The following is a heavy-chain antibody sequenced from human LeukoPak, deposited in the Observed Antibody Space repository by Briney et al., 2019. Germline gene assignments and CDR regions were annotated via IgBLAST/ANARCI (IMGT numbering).Heavy chain of an antibody. CDR3: ARVSRFNYFDY. Sequence: SQTLSLTCTVSVDCIISGDYYWSWIRQPPGKGLEWIGYIFYRGNTYFNPSLKTRLTISVDTSKNQFSLNVSSVTAADTAFYYCARVSRFNYFDYWGQGTLVTISS. V-gene: IGHV4-30-4*01. D-gene: IGHD3-10*01. CDR1: VDCIISGDYY. CDR2: IFYRGNT. J-gene: IGHJ4*02.